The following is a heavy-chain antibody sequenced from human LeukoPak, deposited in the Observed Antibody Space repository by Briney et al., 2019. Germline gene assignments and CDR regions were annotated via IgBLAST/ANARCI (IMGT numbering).Heavy chain of an antibody. CDR2: IIPIFGTA. Sequence: SVKVSCKASGGTFGSYAISWVRQAPGQGLEWMGGIIPIFGTANYAQKFQGRVTITTDESTSTAYMELSSLRSEDTAVYYCASSPSSSPVDYYYMDVWGKGTTVTVSS. D-gene: IGHD6-6*01. CDR1: GGTFGSYA. J-gene: IGHJ6*03. V-gene: IGHV1-69*05. CDR3: ASSPSSSPVDYYYMDV.